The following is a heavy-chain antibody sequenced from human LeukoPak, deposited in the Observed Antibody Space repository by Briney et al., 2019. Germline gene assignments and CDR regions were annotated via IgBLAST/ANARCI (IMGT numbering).Heavy chain of an antibody. J-gene: IGHJ4*02. D-gene: IGHD3-10*01. V-gene: IGHV3-23*01. Sequence: PGGSLGLSCAASGFTFSSYAMSWVRQAPGKGLEWVSAISGSGGSTYYADSVKGRFTISRDNSKNTLYLQMNSLRAEDTAVYYCAKDSPPPFGELLSRWEDYWGQGTLVTVSS. CDR1: GFTFSSYA. CDR3: AKDSPPPFGELLSRWEDY. CDR2: ISGSGGST.